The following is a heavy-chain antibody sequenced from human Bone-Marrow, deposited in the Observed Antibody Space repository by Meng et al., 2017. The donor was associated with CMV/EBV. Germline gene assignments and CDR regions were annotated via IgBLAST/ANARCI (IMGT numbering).Heavy chain of an antibody. Sequence: SETLSLTCRVSGGSMSSYYWTWIRHSPGEGLEWIGWIHYSGTTSFNPSLKSRVAISIDTSKNQFFLNLKSVTAADTAVYYCARGRGWELDFWGQGTLVTVSS. V-gene: IGHV4-59*01. CDR2: IHYSGTT. CDR1: GGSMSSYY. CDR3: ARGRGWELDF. J-gene: IGHJ4*02. D-gene: IGHD1-26*01.